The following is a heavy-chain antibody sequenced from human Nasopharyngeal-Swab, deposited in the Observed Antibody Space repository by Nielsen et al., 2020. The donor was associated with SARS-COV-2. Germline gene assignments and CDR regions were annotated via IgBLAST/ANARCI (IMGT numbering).Heavy chain of an antibody. Sequence: SETLSLTCTVSGGSISSGGYYWSWIRQHPGKGLEWIGYIYYSGSTYYNPSLKSRVTISVDTSKNQFSLKLSSVTAADTAVYYCARARITMIVVVGASDIWGQGTMVTVSS. J-gene: IGHJ3*02. V-gene: IGHV4-31*03. CDR2: IYYSGST. CDR1: GGSISSGGYY. CDR3: ARARITMIVVVGASDI. D-gene: IGHD3-22*01.